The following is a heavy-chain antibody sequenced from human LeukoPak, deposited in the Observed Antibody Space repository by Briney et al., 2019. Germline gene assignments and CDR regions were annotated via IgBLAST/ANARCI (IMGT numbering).Heavy chain of an antibody. CDR3: ARVAPYCSSTSCLIDY. CDR1: GFTFSNYA. D-gene: IGHD2-2*01. Sequence: GGSLRLSCAASGFTFSNYAIHWVRQAPGKGLEWVAVISYDGSNKYYADSVKGRFTISRDNAKNSLYLQMNSLRAEDTAVYYCARVAPYCSSTSCLIDYWGQGTLVTVSS. J-gene: IGHJ4*02. V-gene: IGHV3-30-3*01. CDR2: ISYDGSNK.